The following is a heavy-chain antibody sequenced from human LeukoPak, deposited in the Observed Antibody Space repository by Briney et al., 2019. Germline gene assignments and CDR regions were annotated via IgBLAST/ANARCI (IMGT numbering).Heavy chain of an antibody. CDR2: INHSGST. CDR3: ARGRVPLRYCSGGSCYKGPFDY. J-gene: IGHJ4*02. V-gene: IGHV4-34*01. CDR1: GGSFSGYY. D-gene: IGHD2-15*01. Sequence: SETLSLTCAVYGGSFSGYYWSWIRQPPGKGLEWIGEINHSGSTNYNPSLKSRVTISVDTSKNQFSLKLSSVAAADTAVYYWARGRVPLRYCSGGSCYKGPFDYWGQGTLVTVSS.